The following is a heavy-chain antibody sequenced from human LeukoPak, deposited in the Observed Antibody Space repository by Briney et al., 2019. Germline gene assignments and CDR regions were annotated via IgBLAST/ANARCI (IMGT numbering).Heavy chain of an antibody. CDR2: ISRSGSDI. V-gene: IGHV3-21*01. J-gene: IGHJ5*02. CDR3: ARTRSGRGYDPDH. D-gene: IGHD5-18*01. Sequence: PGGSLRLSCAASGVTFSDVSLNWVRQAPGKGLERVSFISRSGSDIKYADSLKGRFTVSRDNAKNSLYLQMNSLGAEDTAFYYCARTRSGRGYDPDHWGQGTLVIVSS. CDR1: GVTFSDVS.